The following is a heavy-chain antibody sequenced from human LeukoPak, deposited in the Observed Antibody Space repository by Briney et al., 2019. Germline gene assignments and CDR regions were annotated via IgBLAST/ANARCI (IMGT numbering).Heavy chain of an antibody. Sequence: GGSLRLSCAASGFTFSSYAMSWVRQAPGKGLEWVSAISGSGGSTYYADSVKGRFTISRDNSKNTLYLQMNSLRAEDTAVYYRAKQYCSSTSCYSRWGQGTLVTVSS. CDR2: ISGSGGST. CDR1: GFTFSSYA. D-gene: IGHD2-2*02. J-gene: IGHJ4*02. CDR3: AKQYCSSTSCYSR. V-gene: IGHV3-23*01.